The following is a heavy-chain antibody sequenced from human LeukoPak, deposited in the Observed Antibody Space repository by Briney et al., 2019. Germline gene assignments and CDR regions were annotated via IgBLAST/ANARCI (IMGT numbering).Heavy chain of an antibody. CDR2: TNSGGTTT. Sequence: GGSLRLSCATAGFPFSDFSMTWVRQAPGKGLEWISTTNSGGTTTYYAESVKGRFTISRDNFKNALYLQMSSLRVEDTAIYYCAKQSYARSLGEGGPGTLVTVSS. J-gene: IGHJ4*02. CDR1: GFPFSDFS. V-gene: IGHV3-23*01. D-gene: IGHD3-10*02. CDR3: AKQSYARSLGE.